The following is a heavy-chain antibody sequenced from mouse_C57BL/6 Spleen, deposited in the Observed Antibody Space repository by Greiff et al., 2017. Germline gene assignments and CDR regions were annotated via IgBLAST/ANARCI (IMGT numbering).Heavy chain of an antibody. CDR2: IYPRSGNT. Sequence: QVQLKQSGAELARPGASVKLSCKASGYTFTSYGISWVKQRTGQGLEWIGEIYPRSGNTYYNEKFKGKATLTADKSSSPAYMELRSLTSEDSAVYFCARSATTVVANFDYWGQGTTLTVSS. V-gene: IGHV1-81*01. J-gene: IGHJ2*01. CDR3: ARSATTVVANFDY. D-gene: IGHD1-1*01. CDR1: GYTFTSYG.